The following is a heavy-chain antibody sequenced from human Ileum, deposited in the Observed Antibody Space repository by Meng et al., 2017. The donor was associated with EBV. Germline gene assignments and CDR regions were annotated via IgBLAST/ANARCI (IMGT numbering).Heavy chain of an antibody. CDR2: IYYSGST. CDR3: ARNVPGTSAYYD. D-gene: IGHD3-22*01. Sequence: QGQLRAAVPGLLKPSDTLPLTSAVPGYSISSTHWWGWIRQPPGKGLEWIGYIYYSGSTSYNPSLKSRVTMSVDTSKNQFSLNLNSVTAVDTAVYYCARNVPGTSAYYDWGQGTLVTVSS. V-gene: IGHV4-28*01. CDR1: GYSISSTHW. J-gene: IGHJ4*02.